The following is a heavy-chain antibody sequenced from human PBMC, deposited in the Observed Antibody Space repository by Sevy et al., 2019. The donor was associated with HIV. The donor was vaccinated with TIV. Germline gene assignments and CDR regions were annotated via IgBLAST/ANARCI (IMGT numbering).Heavy chain of an antibody. CDR1: GFTFDDYA. Sequence: GGSLRLSCAASGFTFDDYAMHWVRQAPGKGLEWVSGISWNSGSIGYADSVKGRFTISRDNAKNSLYLQMNSLRAEDTALYYCAKDIVATIAGNWFDPWGQGTLVTVSS. J-gene: IGHJ5*02. CDR2: ISWNSGSI. CDR3: AKDIVATIAGNWFDP. V-gene: IGHV3-9*01. D-gene: IGHD5-12*01.